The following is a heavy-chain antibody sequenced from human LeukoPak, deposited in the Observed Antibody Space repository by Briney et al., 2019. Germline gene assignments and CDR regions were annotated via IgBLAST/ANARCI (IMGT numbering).Heavy chain of an antibody. D-gene: IGHD3-10*01. Sequence: SVKVSCKASGGTFSSYAISWVRQAPGQGLEWMGGIIPIFGTANYAQKFQGRVTITADESTSTAYMELSSLRSEDTAVYYCAREEGSGGSGISNYYYYMDVWGKGPRSPSP. CDR3: AREEGSGGSGISNYYYYMDV. CDR2: IIPIFGTA. CDR1: GGTFSSYA. J-gene: IGHJ6*03. V-gene: IGHV1-69*01.